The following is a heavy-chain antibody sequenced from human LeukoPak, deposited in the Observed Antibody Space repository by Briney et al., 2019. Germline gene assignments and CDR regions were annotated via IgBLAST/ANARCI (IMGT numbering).Heavy chain of an antibody. D-gene: IGHD1-26*01. V-gene: IGHV3-23*01. CDR2: ISGSGGST. Sequence: GGSLRLSCAASGFTFRSYTMNWVRQAPGKGLEWVSAISGSGGSTYYADSVKGRFTISRDNSKNTPYLQMNSLRAEDTAVYYCAKRGDSGSYHYYYYGMDVWGQGTTVTVSS. J-gene: IGHJ6*02. CDR1: GFTFRSYT. CDR3: AKRGDSGSYHYYYYGMDV.